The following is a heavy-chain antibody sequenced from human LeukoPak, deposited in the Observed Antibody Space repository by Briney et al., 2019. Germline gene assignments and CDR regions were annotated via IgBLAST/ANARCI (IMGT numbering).Heavy chain of an antibody. CDR2: VYFSGTM. J-gene: IGHJ4*02. Sequence: PSETLTLTCSVSGGYVTDSGYYWGWMRQTPGEGLEWIGVVYFSGTMYSSPSLESRVTLSVETSKNEFSLELRSVTAADTAVYYCARRIGGAPYQFDSWGQGTLVTVSS. CDR3: ARRIGGAPYQFDS. D-gene: IGHD1-26*01. V-gene: IGHV4-39*01. CDR1: GGYVTDSGYY.